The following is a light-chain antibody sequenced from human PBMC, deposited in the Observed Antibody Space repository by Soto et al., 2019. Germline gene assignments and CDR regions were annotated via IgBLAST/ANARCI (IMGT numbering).Light chain of an antibody. CDR3: QHYDSYPFT. J-gene: IGKJ2*01. CDR1: QSIGEW. V-gene: IGKV1-5*03. Sequence: DIQMTQSPVTLSPSVGDRVAITCRASQSIGEWLAWYQHKPGKAPKLLIYRASHLATGGPSRFSGSGSGTEFTFTISSLQPDDFATYYCQHYDSYPFTFGHGTNREI. CDR2: RAS.